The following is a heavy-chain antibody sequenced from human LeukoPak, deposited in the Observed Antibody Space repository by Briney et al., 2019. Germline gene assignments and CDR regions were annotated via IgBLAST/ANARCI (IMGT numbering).Heavy chain of an antibody. D-gene: IGHD6-6*01. Sequence: PSETLSLTCTVSGGSISTYYWSWIRQPPGKELEWIGYIYYSGSTKYNPSLKSRVTISVDTSKNQFSLRLSSVTAADTAVYYCARDWGVSARPGYMDVWGKGTTVTVSS. V-gene: IGHV4-59*01. CDR1: GGSISTYY. CDR2: IYYSGST. CDR3: ARDWGVSARPGYMDV. J-gene: IGHJ6*03.